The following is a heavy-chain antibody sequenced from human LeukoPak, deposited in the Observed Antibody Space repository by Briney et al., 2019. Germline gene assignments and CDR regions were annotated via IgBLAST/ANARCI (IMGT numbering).Heavy chain of an antibody. CDR1: GFIFGDYG. V-gene: IGHV3-30*04. J-gene: IGHJ4*02. CDR3: AGPTDAFDY. CDR2: ISYDGSNK. Sequence: PGGSLRLSCTSSGFIFGDYGMGWFRQAPGKGLEWVAVISYDGSNKYYADSVKGRFTISRDNSKNTLYLQMNSLRAEDTAVYYCAGPTDAFDYWGQGTLVTVSS. D-gene: IGHD4-17*01.